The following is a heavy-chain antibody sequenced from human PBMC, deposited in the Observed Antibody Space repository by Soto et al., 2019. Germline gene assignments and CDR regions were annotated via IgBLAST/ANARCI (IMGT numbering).Heavy chain of an antibody. D-gene: IGHD6-13*01. CDR3: AKALAAAAPGGVFYYYYGMDV. CDR2: TSGSGGST. J-gene: IGHJ6*02. Sequence: GGSLRLSCAASGFTFSSYAMSWVRQAPGKGLEWVSATSGSGGSTYYADSVKGRFTISRDNSKNTLYLQMNSLRAEDTAVYYCAKALAAAAPGGVFYYYYGMDVWGQGTTVTVSS. V-gene: IGHV3-23*01. CDR1: GFTFSSYA.